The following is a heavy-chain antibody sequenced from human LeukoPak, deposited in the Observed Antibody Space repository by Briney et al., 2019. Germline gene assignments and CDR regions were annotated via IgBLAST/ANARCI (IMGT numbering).Heavy chain of an antibody. CDR3: QTLAS. V-gene: IGHV4-39*01. J-gene: IGHJ4*02. CDR2: IYYSGST. Sequence: SETLSLTCTVSGGSISSSSYYWGWIRQPPGKGLEWNGSIYYSGSTYYNPSLKSRVTISVDTSKNQFSLKLSSVTAADTAVYYCQTLASWGQGTLVTVSS. CDR1: GGSISSSSYY.